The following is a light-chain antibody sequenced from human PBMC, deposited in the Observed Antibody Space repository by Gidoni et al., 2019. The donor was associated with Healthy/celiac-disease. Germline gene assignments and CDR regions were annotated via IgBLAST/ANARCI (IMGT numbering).Light chain of an antibody. CDR3: QQANSVPRT. Sequence: DIQMTQSPSSVSASVGDRVTITCRASQDISNWLALYQQKPGKAPKLLIYAASSLQTGVPSMFSGSGSGTDFTLTINTLQPEDFSTYYCQQANSVPRTFGPGTKVDIK. V-gene: IGKV1-12*01. J-gene: IGKJ3*01. CDR1: QDISNW. CDR2: AAS.